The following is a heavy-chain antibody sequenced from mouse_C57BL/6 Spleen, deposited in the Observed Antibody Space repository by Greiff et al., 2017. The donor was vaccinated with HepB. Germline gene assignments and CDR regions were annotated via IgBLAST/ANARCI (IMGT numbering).Heavy chain of an antibody. CDR1: GYTFTDYE. CDR3: TRLSKGAY. CDR2: IDSETGGT. Sequence: VQLQQSGAELVRPGASVTLSCKASGYTFTDYEMHRVKQTPVHGLEWIGAIDSETGGTAYNQKFKGKAILTADKSPSTAYMELRSLTSEDSAVYYCTRLSKGAYWGQGTLVTVSA. V-gene: IGHV1-15*01. J-gene: IGHJ3*01.